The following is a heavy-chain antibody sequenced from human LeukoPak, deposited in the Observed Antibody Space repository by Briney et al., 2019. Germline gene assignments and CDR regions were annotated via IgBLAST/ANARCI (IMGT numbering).Heavy chain of an antibody. CDR2: IYYSGST. J-gene: IGHJ3*02. CDR3: ARPRSEHYYDSSGYFDAFDI. V-gene: IGHV4-39*07. CDR1: GGSISSSSYY. Sequence: PSETLSLTCTVSGGSISSSSYYWGWIRQPPGKGLEWIGSIYYSGSTYYNPSLKSRVTISVDTSKNQFSLKLSSVTAADTAVYYCARPRSEHYYDSSGYFDAFDIWGQGTMVTVSP. D-gene: IGHD3-22*01.